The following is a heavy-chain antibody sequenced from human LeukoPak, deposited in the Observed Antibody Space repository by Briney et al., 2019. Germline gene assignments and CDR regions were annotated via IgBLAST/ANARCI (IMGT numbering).Heavy chain of an antibody. D-gene: IGHD3-22*01. CDR2: IIPIFGTA. V-gene: IGHV1-69*05. CDR1: GGTFSSYA. J-gene: IGHJ4*02. Sequence: SVKVSCKASGGTFSSYAISWVRQAPGQGLEWMGRIIPIFGTANYARKFQGRVTITTDESTSTAYMELSSLRSEDTAVYYCARTYYYDSSGYYPFDYWGQGTLVTVSS. CDR3: ARTYYYDSSGYYPFDY.